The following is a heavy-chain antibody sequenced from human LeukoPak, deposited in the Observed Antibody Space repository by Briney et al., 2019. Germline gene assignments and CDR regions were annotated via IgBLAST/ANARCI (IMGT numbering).Heavy chain of an antibody. J-gene: IGHJ4*02. CDR2: IWYDGSNK. CDR3: ARDGELPADY. Sequence: GRSLRLSCAASGFTFSSYGMHWVRQAPGKGLEWVAVIWYDGSNKYYADSVKGRFTISRDSSKNTLYLQMNSLRAEDTAVYYCARDGELPADYWGQGTLVTVSS. CDR1: GFTFSSYG. V-gene: IGHV3-33*01. D-gene: IGHD1-26*01.